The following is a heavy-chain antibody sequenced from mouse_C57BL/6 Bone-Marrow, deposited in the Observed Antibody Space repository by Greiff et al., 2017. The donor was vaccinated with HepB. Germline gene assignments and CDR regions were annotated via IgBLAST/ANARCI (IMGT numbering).Heavy chain of an antibody. Sequence: VQLKQSGPELVKPGASVKISCKASGYSFTDYNMNWVKQSNGKSLEWIGVINPNYGTTSYNQKFKGKATLTVDQSSSTAYMQLNSLTSEDSAVYYCARRDYYGSSYDAMDYWGQGTSVTVSS. CDR2: INPNYGTT. V-gene: IGHV1-39*01. CDR3: ARRDYYGSSYDAMDY. J-gene: IGHJ4*01. CDR1: GYSFTDYN. D-gene: IGHD1-1*01.